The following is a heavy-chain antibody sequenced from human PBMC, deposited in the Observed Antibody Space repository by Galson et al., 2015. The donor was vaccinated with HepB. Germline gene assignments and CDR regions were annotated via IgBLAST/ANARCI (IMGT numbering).Heavy chain of an antibody. D-gene: IGHD3-22*01. J-gene: IGHJ4*02. CDR3: AKAIRYYYDSSGYYLDDY. CDR2: ISGSGGST. Sequence: SLRLSCAASGFTFSSYAMSWVRQAPGKGLEWVSAISGSGGSTYYADSVKGRFTISRDNSKNTLYLQMNSLKAEDTAVYYCAKAIRYYYDSSGYYLDDYWGQGTLVTVSS. V-gene: IGHV3-23*01. CDR1: GFTFSSYA.